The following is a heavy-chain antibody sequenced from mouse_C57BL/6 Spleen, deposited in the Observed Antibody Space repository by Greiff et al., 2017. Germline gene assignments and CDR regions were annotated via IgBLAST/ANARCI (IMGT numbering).Heavy chain of an antibody. CDR2: ISYDGSN. CDR1: GYSITSGYY. D-gene: IGHD1-1*01. Sequence: DVKLQESGPGLVKPSQSLSLTCSVTGYSITSGYYWNWIRQFPGNKLEWMGYISYDGSNNYNLSLKNRISITRDTSKNQFFLKLNSVTTEDTATYYCARGSITTVVATDYWGQGTTLTVSS. J-gene: IGHJ2*01. V-gene: IGHV3-6*01. CDR3: ARGSITTVVATDY.